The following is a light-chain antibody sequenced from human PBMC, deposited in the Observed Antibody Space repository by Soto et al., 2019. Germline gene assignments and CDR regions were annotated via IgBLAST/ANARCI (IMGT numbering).Light chain of an antibody. Sequence: DIQMTQSPSSLPASVGDRVTITCRASQSISIYLNWCQQKPGKAPKLLSYASSSLHSGVPSRFSGSGSGTDFTLTISSLQPEDFASCYCQQSYSTPPSAFGQGKKVDI. CDR2: ASS. V-gene: IGKV1-39*01. CDR3: QQSYSTPPSA. CDR1: QSISIY. J-gene: IGKJ1*01.